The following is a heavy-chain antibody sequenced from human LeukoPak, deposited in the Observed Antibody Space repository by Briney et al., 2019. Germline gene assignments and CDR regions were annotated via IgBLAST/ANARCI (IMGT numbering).Heavy chain of an antibody. V-gene: IGHV1-18*01. J-gene: IGHJ4*02. Sequence: GASVKVSCKASGYTFTSYGISWVRQAPGQGLEWMGWISAYNGNTSYAQKPQGRVTMTTDTSTSTAYMELRSLRSDDTAVYYCARDRAGWELTGNFDYWGQGTLVTVSS. D-gene: IGHD1-26*01. CDR3: ARDRAGWELTGNFDY. CDR2: ISAYNGNT. CDR1: GYTFTSYG.